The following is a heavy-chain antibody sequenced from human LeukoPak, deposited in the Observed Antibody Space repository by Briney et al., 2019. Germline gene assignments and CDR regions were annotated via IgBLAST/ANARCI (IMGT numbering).Heavy chain of an antibody. J-gene: IGHJ5*02. V-gene: IGHV1-2*02. CDR2: INPNSGGT. CDR3: ARGARRGLIAVAGLGGGWFDP. Sequence: ASVKVSCKASGYTFTGYYMHWVRQAPGQGLEWMGWINPNSGGTNYAQKFQGRVTMTRDTSISSAYMELSRLRSDDTAVYYCARGARRGLIAVAGLGGGWFDPWGQGTLVTVSS. CDR1: GYTFTGYY. D-gene: IGHD6-19*01.